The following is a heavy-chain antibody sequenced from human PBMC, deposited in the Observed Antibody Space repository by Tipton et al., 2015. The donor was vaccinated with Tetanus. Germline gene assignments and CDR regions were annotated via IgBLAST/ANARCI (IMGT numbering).Heavy chain of an antibody. CDR1: GFAFKTYP. CDR3: ARMVNWGRYLDY. CDR2: ISYGGISK. V-gene: IGHV3-30-3*01. Sequence: SLRLSCEASGFAFKTYPMHWVRQTPGKGLEWVATISYGGISKYYGDSVKGRFTISRDDPNNKLFLQMNSLTPEDTAVYHCARMVNWGRYLDYWGQWTLVTVSS. D-gene: IGHD7-27*01. J-gene: IGHJ4*02.